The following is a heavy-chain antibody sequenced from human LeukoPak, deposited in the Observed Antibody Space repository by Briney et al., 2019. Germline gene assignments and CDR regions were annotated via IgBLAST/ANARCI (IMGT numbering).Heavy chain of an antibody. CDR3: AKERSYYDSSGPSFDY. V-gene: IGHV3-23*01. CDR2: ISGSGGST. D-gene: IGHD3-22*01. J-gene: IGHJ4*02. Sequence: GGSLRLSCAASGFTFSSYAMSWVRQAPGKGLEWVSAISGSGGSTYYADSVKGRFTISRDNPKNTLYLQMNSLRAEDTAVYYCAKERSYYDSSGPSFDYWGQGTLVTVSS. CDR1: GFTFSSYA.